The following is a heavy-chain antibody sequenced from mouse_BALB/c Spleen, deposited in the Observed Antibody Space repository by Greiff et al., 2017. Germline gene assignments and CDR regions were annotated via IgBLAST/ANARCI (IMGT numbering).Heavy chain of an antibody. CDR2: ISSGSSTI. CDR1: GFTFSSFG. Sequence: EVKLMESGGGLVQPGGSRKLSCAASGFTFSSFGMHWVRQAPEKGLEWVAYISSGSSTIYYADTVKGRFTISRDNPKNTLFLQMTSLRSEDTAMYYCARSSYDYDGDYWGQGTTLTVSS. D-gene: IGHD2-4*01. J-gene: IGHJ2*01. V-gene: IGHV5-17*02. CDR3: ARSSYDYDGDY.